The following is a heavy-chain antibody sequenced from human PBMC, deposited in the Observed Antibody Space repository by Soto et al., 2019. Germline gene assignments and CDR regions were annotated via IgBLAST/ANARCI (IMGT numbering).Heavy chain of an antibody. J-gene: IGHJ4*02. CDR2: IKSKTDGGTT. CDR1: GFTVSSNY. Sequence: GGSLRLSCAASGFTVSSNYMSWVRQAPGKGLEWVGRIKSKTDGGTTDYAAPVKGRFTISRDDSKNTLYLQMNSLKTEDTAVYYCTTDPRYYDSSGYSDYWGQGTLVTVSS. V-gene: IGHV3-15*01. CDR3: TTDPRYYDSSGYSDY. D-gene: IGHD3-22*01.